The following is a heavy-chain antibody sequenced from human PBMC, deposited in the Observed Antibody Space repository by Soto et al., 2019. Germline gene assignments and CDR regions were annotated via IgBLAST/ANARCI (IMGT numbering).Heavy chain of an antibody. J-gene: IGHJ6*03. CDR1: GGSISSSSYY. V-gene: IGHV4-39*01. CDR3: ARHVYCSGGSCRIRSNYYYYYYMDV. D-gene: IGHD2-15*01. CDR2: IYYSGST. Sequence: PSETLSLTCTVSGGSISSSSYYWGWIRQPPGKGLEWIGSIYYSGSTYYNPSLKSRVTISVDTSKNQFSLKLSSVTAADTAVYYCARHVYCSGGSCRIRSNYYYYYYMDVWGKGTTVTVSS.